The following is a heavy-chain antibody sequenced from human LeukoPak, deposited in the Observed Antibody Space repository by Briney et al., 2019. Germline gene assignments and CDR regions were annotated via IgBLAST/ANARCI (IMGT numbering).Heavy chain of an antibody. CDR1: GLTLSGST. CDR3: TTPFSGTSNIA. CDR2: IRDKGNNDAT. J-gene: IGHJ5*02. V-gene: IGHV3-73*01. D-gene: IGHD1-26*01. Sequence: GGSLRLSCAASGLTLSGSTIHWVRQASGKGLDWVGRIRDKGNNDATTYAASEKGRFTISRDDSKNTAYLQMNSLKTEDTAIYYCTTPFSGTSNIAWGQGTLVTVSS.